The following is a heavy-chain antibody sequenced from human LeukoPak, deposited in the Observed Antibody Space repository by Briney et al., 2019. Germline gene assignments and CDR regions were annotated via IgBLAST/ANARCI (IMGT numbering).Heavy chain of an antibody. V-gene: IGHV3-53*01. CDR1: GFTVSSKS. D-gene: IGHD2-15*01. J-gene: IGHJ4*02. CDR3: PRRAGAYSQPYDY. Sequence: GGSLRLSCTVSGFTVSSKSMSWVRQAPGKGLEWDSFIYSDNTHYSDSVQGRFTISRDNSKNTLYLQMNNLSDERTPVRLFPRRAGAYSQPYDYWGRGTLVSVSS. CDR2: IYSDNT.